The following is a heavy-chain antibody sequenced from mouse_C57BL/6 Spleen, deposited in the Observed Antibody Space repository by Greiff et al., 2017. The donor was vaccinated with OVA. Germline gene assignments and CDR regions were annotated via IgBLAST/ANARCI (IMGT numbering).Heavy chain of an antibody. Sequence: QVHVKQSGPGLVQPSQSLSITCTVSGFSLTSYGVHWVRQSPGKGLEWLGVIWSGGSTDYNAAFISRLSISKDNSKSQVFFKMNSLQADDTAIYYCARGPEGDWDFDYWGQGTTLTVSS. CDR2: IWSGGST. V-gene: IGHV2-2*01. CDR3: ARGPEGDWDFDY. CDR1: GFSLTSYG. D-gene: IGHD4-1*01. J-gene: IGHJ2*01.